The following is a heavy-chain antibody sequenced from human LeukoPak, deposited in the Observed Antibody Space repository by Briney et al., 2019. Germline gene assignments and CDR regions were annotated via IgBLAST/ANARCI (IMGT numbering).Heavy chain of an antibody. J-gene: IGHJ6*03. V-gene: IGHV3-30*04. CDR3: ARETSQKGAHYMDV. Sequence: GGSLRLSCAASGFTFSSYAMHWVRQAPGKGLEWVAGISYDGRDKYYGDSVKGRFTISRDNAKNTLYLQMNSLRAEDTAVYYCARETSQKGAHYMDVWGKGTTVTISS. CDR2: ISYDGRDK. CDR1: GFTFSSYA. D-gene: IGHD3-16*01.